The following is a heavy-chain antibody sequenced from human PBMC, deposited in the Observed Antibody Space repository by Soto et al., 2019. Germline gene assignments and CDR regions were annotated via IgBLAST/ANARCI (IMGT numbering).Heavy chain of an antibody. D-gene: IGHD6-13*01. V-gene: IGHV3-74*01. CDR3: ASGLVEHSSSWYDY. CDR2: INSDASST. J-gene: IGHJ4*02. CDR1: EFTFSTHW. Sequence: GGSLRLSCTASEFTFSTHWMHWVRQAPGKGLVWVSRINSDASSTDYADSVRGRFTISRDRAKNTLYLQMISLRAEDTAVYYCASGLVEHSSSWYDYWGQGTLVTVSS.